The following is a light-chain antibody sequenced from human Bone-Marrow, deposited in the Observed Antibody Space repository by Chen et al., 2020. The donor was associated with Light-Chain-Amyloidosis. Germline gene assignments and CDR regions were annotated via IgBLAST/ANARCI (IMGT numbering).Light chain of an antibody. J-gene: IGKJ1*01. CDR2: GAS. CDR3: QQYGLT. V-gene: IGKV3-15*01. CDR1: QSVSSN. Sequence: EVVLTQSPATLSVSPGERATLSCRASQSVSSNLAWYQHKPGQAPRLLIYGASSRATGVPPRFSGSGSGTDFTLTITSLQSEDSAVYYCQQYGLTFGQGTKVGIK.